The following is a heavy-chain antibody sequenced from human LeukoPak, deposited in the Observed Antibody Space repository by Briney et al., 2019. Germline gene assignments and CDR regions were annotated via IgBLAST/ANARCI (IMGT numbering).Heavy chain of an antibody. CDR2: ISYSGST. CDR3: ARGGLGTSYWYYAFDI. D-gene: IGHD2-2*01. Sequence: SETLSLTCTVSGGSISSGGYYWNWIRQHPGKGLEWIGYISYSGSTHHSPSLKSRVTISVDTSKNQFSLKLTSVTAADTAVYYCARGGLGTSYWYYAFDIWGQGTMVTVSS. J-gene: IGHJ3*02. CDR1: GGSISSGGYY. V-gene: IGHV4-31*03.